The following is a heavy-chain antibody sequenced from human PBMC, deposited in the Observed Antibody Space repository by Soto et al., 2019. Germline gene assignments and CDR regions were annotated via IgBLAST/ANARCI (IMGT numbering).Heavy chain of an antibody. V-gene: IGHV4-31*03. D-gene: IGHD2-21*01. CDR2: IYYSGST. CDR1: GGSISSGGYY. J-gene: IGHJ3*02. Sequence: SETLSLTCTASGGSISSGGYYWSWIRQHPGKGLEWIGYIYYSGSTYYNPSLKSRVTISVDTSKNQFSLKLSSVTAADTAVYYCAREGIVSPAFDIWGQGTMVTVSS. CDR3: AREGIVSPAFDI.